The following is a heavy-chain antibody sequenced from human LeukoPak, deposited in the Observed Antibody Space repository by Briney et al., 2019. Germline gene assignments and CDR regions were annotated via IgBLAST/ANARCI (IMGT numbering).Heavy chain of an antibody. J-gene: IGHJ4*02. D-gene: IGHD5-24*01. CDR3: ARYDGFDYYFDY. V-gene: IGHV1-2*02. CDR2: INPNSGGT. Sequence: ASVKVSCKASGYTFTGYYMHWVRQAPGQGLEWMGWINPNSGGTNYAQKFQGRVTMTRDTSISTAYMELSRLRSDDTAVYYCARYDGFDYYFDYWGQGTLVTVSS. CDR1: GYTFTGYY.